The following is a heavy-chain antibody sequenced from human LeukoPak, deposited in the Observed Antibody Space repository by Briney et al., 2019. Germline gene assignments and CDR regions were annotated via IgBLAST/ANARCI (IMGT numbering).Heavy chain of an antibody. Sequence: SVKVSCKASGGTFSSYAISWLRQAPGQGLEWMGRIIPIFGTANYAQKFQGRVTITTDESTSTAYMELSSLRSEDTAVYYCARSLVTYYYDSSGYEGHYYYYYYMDVWGKGTTVTVSS. J-gene: IGHJ6*03. CDR1: GGTFSSYA. D-gene: IGHD3-22*01. CDR2: IIPIFGTA. V-gene: IGHV1-69*05. CDR3: ARSLVTYYYDSSGYEGHYYYYYYMDV.